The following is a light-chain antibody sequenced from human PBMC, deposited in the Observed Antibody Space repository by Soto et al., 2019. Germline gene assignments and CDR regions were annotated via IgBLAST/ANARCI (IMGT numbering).Light chain of an antibody. CDR1: QSVSNNY. V-gene: IGKV3-20*01. J-gene: IGKJ1*01. CDR3: QQYVKSPWT. CDR2: GAS. Sequence: EIVLTQSPGTLSLSPGERATLSCRASQSVSNNYLAWCQQKAGQAPRLLVYGASSRATGIPDRFSGSGSGTDFTLTISRLEPEDFAVYYCQQYVKSPWTFGQGTKVEIK.